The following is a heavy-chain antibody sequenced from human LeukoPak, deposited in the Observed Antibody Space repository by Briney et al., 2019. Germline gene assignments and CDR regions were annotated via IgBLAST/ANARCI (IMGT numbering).Heavy chain of an antibody. J-gene: IGHJ6*02. D-gene: IGHD4-17*01. CDR1: GFTFSSYA. CDR3: AKHQQIYGDSLMDV. Sequence: GGSLRLSCAATGFTFSSYAMSWVRQAPGKGPEWVSTISGSGGSTNYADSVKGRFTISRDNSKSMLYVQMNSLRAEDTAVYYCAKHQQIYGDSLMDVWGQGTTVTVSS. V-gene: IGHV3-23*01. CDR2: ISGSGGST.